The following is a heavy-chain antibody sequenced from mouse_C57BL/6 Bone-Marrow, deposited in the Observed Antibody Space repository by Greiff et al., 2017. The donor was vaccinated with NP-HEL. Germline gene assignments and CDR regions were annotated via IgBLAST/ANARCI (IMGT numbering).Heavy chain of an antibody. CDR1: GYTFTSYG. CDR3: ARDYGNYLFAY. V-gene: IGHV1-81*01. J-gene: IGHJ3*01. CDR2: IDPRSGNT. D-gene: IGHD2-1*01. Sequence: VKVVESGAELARPGASVKLSCKASGYTFTSYGISWVKQRTGQGLEWIGEIDPRSGNTYYNEKFKGKATLTADKSSSTAYMELRSLTSEDSAVYFCARDYGNYLFAYWGQGTLVTVSA.